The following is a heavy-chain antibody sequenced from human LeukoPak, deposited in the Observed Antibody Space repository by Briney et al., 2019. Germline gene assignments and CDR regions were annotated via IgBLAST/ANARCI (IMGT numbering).Heavy chain of an antibody. V-gene: IGHV3-33*08. CDR2: IWYDGSNK. J-gene: IGHJ4*02. D-gene: IGHD3-10*01. Sequence: GGSLRLSCAASGFTFSSHGMHWVRQAPGKGLEWVAVIWYDGSNKYYADSVKGRFTISGDNSKNTLYLQMNSLRAEDTAVYYCAREWGTYGSGSPYYFDYWGQGTLVTVSS. CDR1: GFTFSSHG. CDR3: AREWGTYGSGSPYYFDY.